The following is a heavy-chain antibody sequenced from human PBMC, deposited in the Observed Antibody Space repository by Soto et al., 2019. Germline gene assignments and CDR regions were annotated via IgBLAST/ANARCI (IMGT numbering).Heavy chain of an antibody. V-gene: IGHV1-24*01. CDR1: GQIHIEFS. J-gene: IGHJ4*02. CDR3: ANPALYRGAMIAMRNFDF. Sequence: VACVHVTCKICGQIHIEFSIHGLREARGREREWMKGFDPEGGEAIYAQKWHARDTVTEDTLTDTAYMELSSLKSDDTAAYYGANPALYRGAMIAMRNFDFWGQGTLVTVYS. D-gene: IGHD3-10*01. CDR2: FDPEGGEA.